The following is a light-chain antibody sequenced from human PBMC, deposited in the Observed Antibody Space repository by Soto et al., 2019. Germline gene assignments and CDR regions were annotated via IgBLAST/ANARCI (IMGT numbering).Light chain of an antibody. CDR1: QSISSY. Sequence: DIQMTQSPSSLSASVGDRVTITCRASQSISSYLNWYQQKPGKAPKLLIYAASSLQSGVPSRFSGSGSGTDFTLTISSLQPDDFATYYCQQSYSTPTFGQGIKVEIK. CDR3: QQSYSTPT. J-gene: IGKJ1*01. V-gene: IGKV1-39*01. CDR2: AAS.